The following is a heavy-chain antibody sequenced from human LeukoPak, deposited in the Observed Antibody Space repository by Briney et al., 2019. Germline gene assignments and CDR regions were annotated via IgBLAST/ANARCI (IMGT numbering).Heavy chain of an antibody. Sequence: GGSLRLSCEASGFTFSSYSMNWVRQAPGKGLEWVSYISTGSSSIYYADSVKGRFTISRDNSKNTLYLQMNSLRAEDTAVYYCATDGPTGTTWFDYWGQGTLVTVSS. D-gene: IGHD1-1*01. CDR3: ATDGPTGTTWFDY. CDR2: ISTGSSSI. J-gene: IGHJ4*02. CDR1: GFTFSSYS. V-gene: IGHV3-48*04.